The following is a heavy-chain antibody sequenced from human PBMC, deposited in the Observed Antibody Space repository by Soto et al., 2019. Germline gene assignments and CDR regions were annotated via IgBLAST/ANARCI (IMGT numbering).Heavy chain of an antibody. CDR3: GSPDY. CDR1: GGSISSYY. CDR2: IYYSGST. J-gene: IGHJ4*02. Sequence: SETLSLTCTVSGGSISSYYWSWIRQPPGKGLEWIGYIYYSGSTNYNPSLKSRVTISVDTSKNQFSLKPSSVTAADTAVYYCGSPDYWGQGTLVTVSS. V-gene: IGHV4-59*08.